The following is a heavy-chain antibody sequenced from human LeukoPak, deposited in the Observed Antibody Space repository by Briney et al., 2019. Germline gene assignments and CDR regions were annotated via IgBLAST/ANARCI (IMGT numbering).Heavy chain of an antibody. Sequence: ASVEVSCKASGYTLTSYFMHWVRQVPGQGLEWMGIINPSGGSTSYAQKFQGRVTITRGTSTSTVYMQLGSLRSDDTAVYFCARARATLGPIDYWGQGTLVTVSS. CDR1: GYTLTSYF. D-gene: IGHD5-24*01. CDR3: ARARATLGPIDY. J-gene: IGHJ4*02. CDR2: INPSGGST. V-gene: IGHV1-46*01.